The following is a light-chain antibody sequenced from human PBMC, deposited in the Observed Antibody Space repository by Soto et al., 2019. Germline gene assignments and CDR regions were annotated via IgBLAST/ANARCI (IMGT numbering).Light chain of an antibody. CDR3: QHGYSNPLT. V-gene: IGKV1-39*01. CDR2: AAS. J-gene: IGKJ4*01. Sequence: DIQMTQSPSSLAASFGDRVTITCRASQSISTYLHWYQQKPGKAPNLLIYAASTLQSGVPSRFSGSGSGTDFTLTISSLQPEDFATYFCQHGYSNPLTFGGGTKVDIK. CDR1: QSISTY.